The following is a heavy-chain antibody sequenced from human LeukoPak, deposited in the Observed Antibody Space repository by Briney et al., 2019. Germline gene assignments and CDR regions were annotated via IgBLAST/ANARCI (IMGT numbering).Heavy chain of an antibody. V-gene: IGHV1-69*04. J-gene: IGHJ4*02. Sequence: GASVKVSCKASGGTFSSYAISWVREAPGQGLEWMGRIIPILGIANYAQKFQGRVTITADKSTSTAYMELSSLRSEDTAVYYSARDRLESGSYIAFDYWGQGTLVTVSS. CDR2: IIPILGIA. CDR3: ARDRLESGSYIAFDY. CDR1: GGTFSSYA. D-gene: IGHD1-26*01.